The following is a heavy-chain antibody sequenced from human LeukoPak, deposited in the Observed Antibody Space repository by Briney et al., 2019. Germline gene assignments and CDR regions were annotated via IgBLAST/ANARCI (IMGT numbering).Heavy chain of an antibody. CDR3: ARDQPACRYSSSFNWFDP. Sequence: GASVKLSCKASGGTFSSYAISWVRQAPGQGPEWMGRIIPIFGTANYTQKYQARITITTVESTSTAYMELSSLRSEDTAVYYCARDQPACRYSSSFNWFDPWGQGTLVTVSS. CDR2: IIPIFGTA. J-gene: IGHJ5*02. V-gene: IGHV1-69*05. D-gene: IGHD6-13*01. CDR1: GGTFSSYA.